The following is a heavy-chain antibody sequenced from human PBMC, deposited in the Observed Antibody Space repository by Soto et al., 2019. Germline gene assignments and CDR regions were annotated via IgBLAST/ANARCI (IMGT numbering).Heavy chain of an antibody. D-gene: IGHD2-2*01. Sequence: GGSLRLSCEASGFTFSNAWMNWVRQGPGKGLEWLGRIKSKVDGGTADYGAATKGRFSISRDDLKNMLYLQMNSLKPDDTAVYYCNTLSYLYYDGMDVWGQGTTVTVYS. CDR2: IKSKVDGGTA. J-gene: IGHJ6*02. CDR3: NTLSYLYYDGMDV. CDR1: GFTFSNAW. V-gene: IGHV3-15*01.